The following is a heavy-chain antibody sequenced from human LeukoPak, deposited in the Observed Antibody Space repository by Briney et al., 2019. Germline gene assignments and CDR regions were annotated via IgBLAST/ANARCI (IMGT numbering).Heavy chain of an antibody. V-gene: IGHV7-4-1*02. D-gene: IGHD5-18*01. Sequence: ASVKLSCKAAGYTFTSYEINWGGRAPRQGLGWRGWINTNTGKATYAQSFTGRFFFSLDTSVITAYLQISSLNSEDTAVYYCARSTWIQLWSDAFDIWGQGTMVTVSS. CDR2: INTNTGKA. CDR3: ARSTWIQLWSDAFDI. J-gene: IGHJ3*02. CDR1: GYTFTSYE.